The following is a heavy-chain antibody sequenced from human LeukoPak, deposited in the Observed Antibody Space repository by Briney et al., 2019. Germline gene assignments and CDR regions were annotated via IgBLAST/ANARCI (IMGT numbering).Heavy chain of an antibody. Sequence: PSGTLSLTCTVSGVPTSTTGEYWGWVRQTPGQGLEWIASIYYSGATQYNPSLQSRVTISIDTSKNEFSMSLSSVTAADTGIYYCARSSGAKFDPWGQGTLVTVSS. CDR3: ARSSGAKFDP. V-gene: IGHV4-39*01. CDR2: IYYSGAT. D-gene: IGHD3-10*01. CDR1: GVPTSTTGEY. J-gene: IGHJ5*02.